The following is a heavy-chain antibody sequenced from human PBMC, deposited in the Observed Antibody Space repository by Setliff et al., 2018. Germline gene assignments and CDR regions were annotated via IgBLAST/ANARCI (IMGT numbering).Heavy chain of an antibody. CDR2: IHYSGTT. CDR3: ASCRYQVPYDY. CDR1: GASINSGTYY. V-gene: IGHV4-39*01. J-gene: IGHJ4*02. Sequence: PSETLSLTCTVSGASINSGTYYWAWIRQPPGKGLEWIGRIHYSGTTYYNPSLKSRVTIFVDTSKNQFSLNLNSVTAADTGVYYCASCRYQVPYDYWGQGILVTVSS. D-gene: IGHD2-2*01.